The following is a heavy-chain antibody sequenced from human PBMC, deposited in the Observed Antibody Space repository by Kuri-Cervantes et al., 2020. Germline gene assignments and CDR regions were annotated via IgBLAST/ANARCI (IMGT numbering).Heavy chain of an antibody. CDR1: GYTFTSYY. Sequence: SVKVSCKASGYTFTSYYMHWVRQAPGQGLEWMGGIIPIFGTANYAQKFQGRVTITADKSTSTAYMELRSLRSDDTAVYYCARSRSGWYYFDYWGQGTLVTVSS. CDR3: ARSRSGWYYFDY. V-gene: IGHV1-69*06. D-gene: IGHD6-19*01. CDR2: IIPIFGTA. J-gene: IGHJ4*02.